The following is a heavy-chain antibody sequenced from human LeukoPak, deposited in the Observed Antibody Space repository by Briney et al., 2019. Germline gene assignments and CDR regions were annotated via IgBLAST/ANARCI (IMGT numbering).Heavy chain of an antibody. Sequence: PSETLSLTCTVSGGSISSYYWSWIRQPPGKGLEWIGYIYQSGSVNYNPSLKSRVTISVDTSKNQFSLKLSSVTAADTAVYYCARDLAPTGYYRKPLRYFDLWGRSTLVTASS. J-gene: IGHJ2*01. CDR3: ARDLAPTGYYRKPLRYFDL. CDR2: IYQSGSV. V-gene: IGHV4-59*01. D-gene: IGHD3-9*01. CDR1: GGSISSYY.